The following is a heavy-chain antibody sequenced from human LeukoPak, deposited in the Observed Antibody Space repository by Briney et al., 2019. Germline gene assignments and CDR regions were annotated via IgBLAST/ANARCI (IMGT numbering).Heavy chain of an antibody. V-gene: IGHV1-8*03. D-gene: IGHD3-10*01. J-gene: IGHJ5*02. CDR3: ARGFGELLYLGWFDP. CDR1: GYTFTSYD. CDR2: MNPNSGNT. Sequence: ASVKVSCKASGYTFTSYDINWVRQATGQGLEWMGWMNPNSGNTGYAQKFQGRVTITRNTSISTAYMELSSLRSEDTAVYYCARGFGELLYLGWFDPWGQGALVTVSS.